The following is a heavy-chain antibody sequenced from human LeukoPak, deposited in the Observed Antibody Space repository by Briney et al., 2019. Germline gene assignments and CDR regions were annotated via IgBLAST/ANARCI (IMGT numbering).Heavy chain of an antibody. J-gene: IGHJ6*03. D-gene: IGHD4-17*01. CDR1: GYTFTSYD. V-gene: IGHV1-8*01. Sequence: ASVKVSCKASGYTFTSYDINWVRRATGQGLEWVGWMNPNSGNTGYAQKFQGRVTMTRNTSISTAYMELSSLRSEDTAVYYCARGNGRARLRGNNYYYYMDVWGKGTTVTVSS. CDR3: ARGNGRARLRGNNYYYYMDV. CDR2: MNPNSGNT.